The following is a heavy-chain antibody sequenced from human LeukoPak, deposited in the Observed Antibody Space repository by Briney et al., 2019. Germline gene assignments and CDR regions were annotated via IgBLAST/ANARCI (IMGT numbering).Heavy chain of an antibody. Sequence: SETLSLTCAVYGGSFSGYYWSWIRQPPGKGLEWIEEINHSGSTNYNPSLKSRVTISVDTSKNQFSLKLSSVTAADTAVYYCARGGWNYYYGMDVWGQGTTVTVSS. CDR3: ARGGWNYYYGMDV. V-gene: IGHV4-34*01. D-gene: IGHD6-19*01. J-gene: IGHJ6*02. CDR1: GGSFSGYY. CDR2: INHSGST.